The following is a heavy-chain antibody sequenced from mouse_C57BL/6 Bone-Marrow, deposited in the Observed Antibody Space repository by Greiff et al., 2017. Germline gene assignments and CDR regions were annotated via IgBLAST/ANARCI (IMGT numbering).Heavy chain of an antibody. J-gene: IGHJ4*01. D-gene: IGHD2-2*01. CDR2: IDPSDSYT. V-gene: IGHV1-69*01. Sequence: QVHVKQPGAELVMPGASVKLSCKASGYTFTSYWMHWVKQRPGQGLEWIGEIDPSDSYTNYNQKFKGKSTLTVDKSSSTAYMQLSSLTSEDSAVYYCARDRDGYDGYYYAMDYWGQGTSVTVSS. CDR1: GYTFTSYW. CDR3: ARDRDGYDGYYYAMDY.